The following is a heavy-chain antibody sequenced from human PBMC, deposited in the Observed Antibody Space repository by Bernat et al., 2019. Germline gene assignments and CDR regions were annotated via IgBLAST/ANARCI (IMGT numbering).Heavy chain of an antibody. D-gene: IGHD6-13*01. V-gene: IGHV1-3*01. J-gene: IGHJ1*01. Sequence: QVQLVQSGAEVKKPGASVKVSCKASGYTFTSYAMHWVRQAPGQRLEWMGWINAGNGNTKYSQKFQGRVTITRDTSASTAYMELSSLRSEDTAVYYCARVPTIAAAGIVSYCQHWGQGTLVTVSS. CDR1: GYTFTSYA. CDR3: ARVPTIAAAGIVSYCQH. CDR2: INAGNGNT.